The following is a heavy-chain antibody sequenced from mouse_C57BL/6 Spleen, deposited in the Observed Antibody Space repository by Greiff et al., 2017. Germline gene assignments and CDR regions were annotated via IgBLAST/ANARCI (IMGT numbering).Heavy chain of an antibody. V-gene: IGHV1-78*01. CDR2: IYPRDGST. Sequence: QVQLKESDAELVKPGASVKISCKVSGYTFTDHTIHWMKQRPEQGLEWIGDIYPRDGSTKYNEKFKGKATLTADKSSSTAYMQLNSLTSEDSAVYFCAREGDYCGSIGAWFAYWGQGTLVTVSA. CDR3: AREGDYCGSIGAWFAY. J-gene: IGHJ3*01. CDR1: GYTFTDHT. D-gene: IGHD1-1*01.